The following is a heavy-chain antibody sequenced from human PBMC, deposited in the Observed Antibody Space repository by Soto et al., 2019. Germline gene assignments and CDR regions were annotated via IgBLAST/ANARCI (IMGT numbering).Heavy chain of an antibody. J-gene: IGHJ5*02. CDR2: FFIGGNT. V-gene: IGHV4-39*01. CDR1: SIRRTTYY. D-gene: IGHD6-13*01. Sequence: SIRRTTYYCGYMQQPTGKGLYWIPSFFIGGNTYYNPSLKSRVTTSVDTSKNQFSLKLTSVTAAYMSMYYCARPKTIGAAAGKGWFDPWGQGTLVTVS. CDR3: ARPKTIGAAAGKGWFDP.